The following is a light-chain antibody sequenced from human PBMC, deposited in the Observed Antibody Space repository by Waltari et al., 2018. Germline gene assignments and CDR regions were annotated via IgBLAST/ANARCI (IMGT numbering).Light chain of an antibody. CDR3: ASYTNSDSEV. CDR2: DVS. Sequence: QSALTQPASVSGSPGQSITISCTGTSGDVGGYNYVSWFQHHPGKVPKLLISDVSNRPSGVSDRFSGSKSGNTASLTISGLQAEDEASYYCASYTNSDSEVFGGGTKVTVL. CDR1: SGDVGGYNY. J-gene: IGLJ3*02. V-gene: IGLV2-14*01.